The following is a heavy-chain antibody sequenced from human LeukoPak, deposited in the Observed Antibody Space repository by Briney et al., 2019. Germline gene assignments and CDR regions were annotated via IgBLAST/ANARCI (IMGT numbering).Heavy chain of an antibody. D-gene: IGHD3-9*01. V-gene: IGHV1-18*01. J-gene: IGHJ4*02. CDR1: GYTFTTYG. Sequence: ASVKVSCKTSGYTFTTYGLTWVRQAPGQGLEWMGWISGHNGNTNYAQKFQGRVTMTSETSTRTGYLEVKSLRSDDTAMYYCALGDILTGYWAEYLEYWGQGTLVTVSS. CDR3: ALGDILTGYWAEYLEY. CDR2: ISGHNGNT.